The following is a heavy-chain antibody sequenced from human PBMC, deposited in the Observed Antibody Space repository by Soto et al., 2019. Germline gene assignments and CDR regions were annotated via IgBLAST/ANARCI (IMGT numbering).Heavy chain of an antibody. D-gene: IGHD5-12*01. J-gene: IGHJ4*02. CDR3: TRDSYDHPPNDY. CDR1: GFTFSSYG. CDR2: IWYDGSNK. Sequence: GETLKISCAASGFTFSSYGMHWVHQAPGKGLEWVAVIWYDGSNKYYADYVKGRLNISRDNSKNKLYMKMNRLKNEDTAVYYCTRDSYDHPPNDYWAQGTLVTVSS. V-gene: IGHV3-33*01.